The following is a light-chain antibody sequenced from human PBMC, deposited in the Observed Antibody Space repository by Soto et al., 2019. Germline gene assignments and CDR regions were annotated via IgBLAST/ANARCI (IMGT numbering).Light chain of an antibody. CDR1: SSDVGGYNY. CDR3: SSYTNRNPVV. CDR2: DVT. V-gene: IGLV2-14*03. J-gene: IGLJ3*02. Sequence: QSALTQPASVSGSPGQSITIFCTGTSSDVGGYNYVSWYQQRPGKPPKLMIYDVTNRPSGVSNRFSGSKSGSTASLTISGLQAEDECDYYCSSYTNRNPVVFGGGTKLTVL.